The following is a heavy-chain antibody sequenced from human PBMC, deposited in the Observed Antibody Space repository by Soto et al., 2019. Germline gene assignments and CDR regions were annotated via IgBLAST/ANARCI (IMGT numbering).Heavy chain of an antibody. CDR1: GGSISSYY. V-gene: IGHV4-59*01. J-gene: IGHJ5*02. CDR2: IYYSGST. D-gene: IGHD5-18*01. Sequence: SETLSLTCTVSGGSISSYYWSWIRQPPGKGLEWIGYIYYSGSTNYSPSLKSRVTVSVDTSKNQFSLKLSSVTAADTAVYYCAREIKSWIQFGFDPWGQGTLVTVSS. CDR3: AREIKSWIQFGFDP.